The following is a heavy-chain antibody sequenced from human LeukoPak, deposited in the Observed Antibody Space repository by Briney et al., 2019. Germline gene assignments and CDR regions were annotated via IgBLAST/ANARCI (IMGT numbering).Heavy chain of an antibody. D-gene: IGHD3-22*01. V-gene: IGHV3-30*04. CDR1: GFTFSSYA. Sequence: GGSLRLSCAASGFTFSSYAMHWVRQAPGKGLEWVADISYDGSNKYYADSVKGRFTISRDNSKNTLYLQMNSLRAEDTAVYYCAISQGSYYDTSGYLGGDYWGQGTLVTVSS. CDR3: AISQGSYYDTSGYLGGDY. CDR2: ISYDGSNK. J-gene: IGHJ4*02.